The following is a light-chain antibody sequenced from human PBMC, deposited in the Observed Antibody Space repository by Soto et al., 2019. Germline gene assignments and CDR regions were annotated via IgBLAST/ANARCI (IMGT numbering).Light chain of an antibody. CDR1: QTISSS. J-gene: IGKJ2*01. CDR3: QQYDSYSPYT. V-gene: IGKV1-5*03. Sequence: DIQMTQFPPTLSASIGDRVTITCRASQTISSSLAWYQQKPGKAPKLLIYKASTLETGVPSRFSGSGSRTEFNLTISSLQPDDFVTYYCQQYDSYSPYTFGQGTRLEIK. CDR2: KAS.